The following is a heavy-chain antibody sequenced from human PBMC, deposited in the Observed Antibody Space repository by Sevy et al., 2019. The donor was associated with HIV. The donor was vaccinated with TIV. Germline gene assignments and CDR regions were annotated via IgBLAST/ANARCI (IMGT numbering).Heavy chain of an antibody. CDR2: IHHSGST. J-gene: IGHJ6*02. D-gene: IGHD3-3*01. CDR1: GFTFSSYA. Sequence: GSLRLSCAASGFTFSSYAMHWVRQAPGKGLEWIGEIHHSGSTNYNPSLKSRVTMSVDKSKNQFSLKLTSVTAADTAVYYCARDLNDFWSGPLDVWGQGTTVTVSS. CDR3: ARDLNDFWSGPLDV. V-gene: IGHV4-4*02.